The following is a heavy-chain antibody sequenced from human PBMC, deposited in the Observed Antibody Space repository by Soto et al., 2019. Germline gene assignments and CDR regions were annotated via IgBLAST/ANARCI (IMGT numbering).Heavy chain of an antibody. D-gene: IGHD7-27*01. Sequence: GGSLRLSCAASGFTFSSYSMNWVHQAPGKGLEWVSYISSSSSTIYYADSVKGRVTISRDNAKNSLYLQMNSLRAEDTAVYYCATRVGLNWGSQRGRNDAFDIWGQGTMVTVSS. CDR2: ISSSSSTI. J-gene: IGHJ3*02. V-gene: IGHV3-48*01. CDR1: GFTFSSYS. CDR3: ATRVGLNWGSQRGRNDAFDI.